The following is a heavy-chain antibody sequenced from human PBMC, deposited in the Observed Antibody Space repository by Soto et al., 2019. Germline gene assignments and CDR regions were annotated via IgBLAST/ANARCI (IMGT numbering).Heavy chain of an antibody. V-gene: IGHV5-51*01. D-gene: IGHD3-9*01. Sequence: PGESLKISCKGSGYRFTSYWIAWVRQMPGKGLEWMGISYPGDSNTRYSPSFQGQVTMSFDNSISTAYLQWNSLKASDTAMYYCARRANKIDISKTGYFPGPREAFDIWGKGTMVTVPS. CDR1: GYRFTSYW. CDR2: SYPGDSNT. J-gene: IGHJ3*02. CDR3: ARRANKIDISKTGYFPGPREAFDI.